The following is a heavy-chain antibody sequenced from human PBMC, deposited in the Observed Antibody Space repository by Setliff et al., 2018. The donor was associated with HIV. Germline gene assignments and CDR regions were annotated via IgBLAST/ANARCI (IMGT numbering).Heavy chain of an antibody. V-gene: IGHV4-4*08. Sequence: PSETLSLTCTVSGGSISSYYWSWIRQPPGKGLEWIGYIYPSGSPDYPSGNTVYNPSFRSRVTLLLDTSKNQFSLKLTSVTAADAAVYYCTGDYNSGSYRFDYWGRGILVTVSS. CDR1: GGSISSYY. CDR2: IYPSGSPDYPSGNT. CDR3: TGDYNSGSYRFDY. J-gene: IGHJ4*02. D-gene: IGHD3-10*01.